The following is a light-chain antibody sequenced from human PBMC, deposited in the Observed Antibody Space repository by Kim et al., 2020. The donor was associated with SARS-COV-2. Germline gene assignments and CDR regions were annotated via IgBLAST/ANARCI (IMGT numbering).Light chain of an antibody. Sequence: PGEGATLSCRASQSVSSSYLAWYQQKPGQAPSLLIYGASSRATGIPDRFSGSGSGTDFTLTISRLEPEDFAVYYCQQYGSSPPITFGQGTRLEIK. CDR1: QSVSSSY. CDR3: QQYGSSPPIT. V-gene: IGKV3-20*01. J-gene: IGKJ5*01. CDR2: GAS.